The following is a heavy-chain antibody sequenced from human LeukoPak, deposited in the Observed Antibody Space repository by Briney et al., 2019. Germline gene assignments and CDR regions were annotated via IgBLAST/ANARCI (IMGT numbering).Heavy chain of an antibody. CDR3: ARDPLTYYDFWSGYRTAPTNLFHY. J-gene: IGHJ4*02. CDR1: GYTCTGYY. V-gene: IGHV1-2*02. CDR2: INPNSGGT. D-gene: IGHD3-3*01. Sequence: ASVKLSCKSSGYTCTGYYMHWMRQAQGQGIELMGWINPNSGGTTYAQKFQGRVTMTRDTSISTAYMELSRLRSDDTAVYYCARDPLTYYDFWSGYRTAPTNLFHYGGQGTLVTVSS.